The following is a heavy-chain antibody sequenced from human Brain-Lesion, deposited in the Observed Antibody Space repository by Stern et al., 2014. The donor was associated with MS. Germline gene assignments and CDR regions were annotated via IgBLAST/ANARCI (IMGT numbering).Heavy chain of an antibody. CDR2: SDHSGST. CDR3: ARFPASRPHVFDS. D-gene: IGHD6-13*01. Sequence: VQLVESGPGLVKPSGTLSLTCAVSGGSISSSNWWSWVRQSPGKGLEWIGESDHSGSTIYNPSPKSRVTVSVDKSKNRFSLKLRSVPAADTAVYFCARFPASRPHVFDSWGQGTLVTVSS. V-gene: IGHV4-4*02. J-gene: IGHJ4*02. CDR1: GGSISSSNW.